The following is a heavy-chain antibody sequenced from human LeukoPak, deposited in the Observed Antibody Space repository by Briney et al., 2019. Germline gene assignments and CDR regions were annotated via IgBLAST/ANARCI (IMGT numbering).Heavy chain of an antibody. J-gene: IGHJ3*02. CDR1: GFTFDDYG. V-gene: IGHV3-20*04. D-gene: IGHD2-21*01. CDR3: ARDWVAISRNPFDI. Sequence: PGXXLRLSCAASGFTFDDYGMSWVRQATGKGMEGVSNINWHGGRTDYGDSVKGRFTISRDNDKKSMYVQMKSLRAEDTALYYCARDWVAISRNPFDIWGQGTMVTVSS. CDR2: INWHGGRT.